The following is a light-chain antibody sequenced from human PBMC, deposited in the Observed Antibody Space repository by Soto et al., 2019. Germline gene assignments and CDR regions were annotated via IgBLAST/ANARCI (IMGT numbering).Light chain of an antibody. CDR1: QSVSSN. J-gene: IGKJ5*01. Sequence: EIVMTHSPATLSFSRGERATLSCRASQSVSSNLAWYQQKPGQAPRLLIYGASTRATGIPARFSGSGSGTEFTLTISSLQSEDFAVYYCQQYHNWPITFGQGTRLEIK. CDR3: QQYHNWPIT. CDR2: GAS. V-gene: IGKV3-15*01.